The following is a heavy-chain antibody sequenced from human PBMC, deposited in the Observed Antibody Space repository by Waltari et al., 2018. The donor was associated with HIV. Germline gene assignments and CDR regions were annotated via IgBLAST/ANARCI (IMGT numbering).Heavy chain of an antibody. V-gene: IGHV3-23*01. CDR3: TKDPVTAVGNINWFDP. Sequence: EVQLLESGGGLVQPGGSLRLSCRASGFSFSIYALNWVRQAPGKGVGWVSGISGMGDNRYYADSVKVRFTISRDNSKNKVFLQMKSLRPEDTAFYYCTKDPVTAVGNINWFDPWGQGTLVTVSS. D-gene: IGHD6-13*01. CDR1: GFSFSIYA. J-gene: IGHJ5*02. CDR2: ISGMGDNR.